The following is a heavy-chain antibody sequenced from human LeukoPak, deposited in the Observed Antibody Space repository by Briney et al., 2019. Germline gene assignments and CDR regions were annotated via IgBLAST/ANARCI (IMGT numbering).Heavy chain of an antibody. CDR3: AIDPADYYETNSLDF. CDR2: INNGGENT. CDR1: GFTFNTYG. J-gene: IGHJ4*02. Sequence: GGSLRLSCAASGFTFNTYGMTWFRQAPGKGLEWVSTINNGGENTRYADSVKGRFTISRDNSKNTLYLQVNSLRAEDTALYYCAIDPADYYETNSLDFWGQGTLVTVSS. V-gene: IGHV3-23*01. D-gene: IGHD3-22*01.